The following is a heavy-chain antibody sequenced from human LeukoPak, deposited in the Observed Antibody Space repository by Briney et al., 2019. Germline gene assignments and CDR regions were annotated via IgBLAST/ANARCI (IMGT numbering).Heavy chain of an antibody. CDR3: AKTMRSGVGFDY. CDR2: INAGNGNT. Sequence: ASVKVSCKASGYTFTTYTLHWVRQAPGRRLEWMGWINAGNGNTKYSQKFQGRVTITRDTSASTAYMELSSLKSEDTAVYYCAKTMRSGVGFDYWGQGTLVTVSS. CDR1: GYTFTTYT. V-gene: IGHV1-3*01. D-gene: IGHD2-15*01. J-gene: IGHJ4*02.